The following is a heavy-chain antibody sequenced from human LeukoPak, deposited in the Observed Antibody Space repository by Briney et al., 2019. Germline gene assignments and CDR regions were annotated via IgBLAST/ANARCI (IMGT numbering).Heavy chain of an antibody. V-gene: IGHV4-39*01. J-gene: IGHJ4*02. CDR1: GGSISSSSYY. CDR3: ASVGYCSSTSCHGRDY. Sequence: SETLSLTCTVSGGSISSSSYYWGWIRQPPGKGLEWIGSIYYSGSTYYNPSLKSRVTISVDTSKNQFSLKLSSVTAADTAVYYCASVGYCSSTSCHGRDYWGQGTLVTVSS. CDR2: IYYSGST. D-gene: IGHD2-2*01.